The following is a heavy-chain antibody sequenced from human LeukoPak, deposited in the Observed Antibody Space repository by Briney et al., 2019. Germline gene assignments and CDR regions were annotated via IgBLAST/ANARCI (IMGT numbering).Heavy chain of an antibody. D-gene: IGHD6-13*01. CDR3: ARFMPGGYSSSWSADY. J-gene: IGHJ4*02. Sequence: ASVKVSCKASGYTFTSYGISWVRQAPGQGLEWMGWISAYNGNTNYAQKLQGRVTMTTDTSTSTAYMELRSLRSDDTAVYYCARFMPGGYSSSWSADYWGQGTLVTVSS. CDR1: GYTFTSYG. V-gene: IGHV1-18*01. CDR2: ISAYNGNT.